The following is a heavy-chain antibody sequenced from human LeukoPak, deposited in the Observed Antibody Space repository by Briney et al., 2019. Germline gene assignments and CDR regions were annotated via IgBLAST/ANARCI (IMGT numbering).Heavy chain of an antibody. V-gene: IGHV3-23*01. J-gene: IGHJ4*02. CDR3: AKSRRGSGSYVPFDY. Sequence: GGSLRLSCAASGFTFSSYGMSWVRQAPGKGLEWVSAISGSGGSTYYADSVKGRFTISRDNSKNTLYLQMNSLRAEDTAVYYCAKSRRGSGSYVPFDYWGQGTLVTVSS. CDR2: ISGSGGST. D-gene: IGHD3-10*01. CDR1: GFTFSSYG.